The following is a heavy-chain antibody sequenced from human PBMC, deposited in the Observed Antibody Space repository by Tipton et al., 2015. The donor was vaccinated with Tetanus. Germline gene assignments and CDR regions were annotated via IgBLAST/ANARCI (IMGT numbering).Heavy chain of an antibody. Sequence: TLSLTCTVSGGSIYNYYWTWVRQSPGKAPERIGYISDSGTTNYNRSLQSRVTIIVDTSRNQISLKVASLTAVDTAVYYCARRGGRQQMLPKYLDYWGKGTLVTVSS. CDR1: GGSIYNYY. CDR3: ARRGGRQQMLPKYLDY. D-gene: IGHD6-13*01. V-gene: IGHV4-59*01. CDR2: ISDSGTT. J-gene: IGHJ4*02.